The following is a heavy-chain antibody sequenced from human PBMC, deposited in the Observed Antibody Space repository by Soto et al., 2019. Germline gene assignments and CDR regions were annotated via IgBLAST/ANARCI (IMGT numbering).Heavy chain of an antibody. J-gene: IGHJ3*02. Sequence: ASVKVSCKASGGTFSSYAISWVRQAPGQGLEWMGGIIPIFGTANYAQKFQGRVTITADESTSTAYMELSSLRSEDTAVYYCARESSVIVVVVAAGGDAFDIWGQGTMVTVSS. CDR3: ARESSVIVVVVAAGGDAFDI. CDR2: IIPIFGTA. V-gene: IGHV1-69*13. D-gene: IGHD2-15*01. CDR1: GGTFSSYA.